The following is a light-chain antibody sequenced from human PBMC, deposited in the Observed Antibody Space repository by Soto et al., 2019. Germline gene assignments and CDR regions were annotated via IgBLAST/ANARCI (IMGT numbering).Light chain of an antibody. CDR3: QQSDSTPYT. J-gene: IGKJ2*01. CDR2: DAS. CDR1: QTISTY. Sequence: DIPMTQSPSSLSASVGDRVTITCRASQTISTYLTWYQQKPGKAPRLLIYDASSLLSGVPSRFSGSGSGTDFTLTIASLQPEDFSTYYCQQSDSTPYTFGQGNKVEI. V-gene: IGKV1-39*01.